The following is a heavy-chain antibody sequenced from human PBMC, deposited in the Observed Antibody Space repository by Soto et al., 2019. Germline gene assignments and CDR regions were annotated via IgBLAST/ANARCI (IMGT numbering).Heavy chain of an antibody. Sequence: QLQLQESGPGLVKPSETLSLTCTVSGGSISSSSYYWGWIRQPPGKGLEWIGSIYYSGSTYYNPSLKSRVTISVDTSKNQFSLKLSSVTAADTAVYYCASRIVGATRDAFDIWGQGTMVTVSS. J-gene: IGHJ3*02. CDR3: ASRIVGATRDAFDI. V-gene: IGHV4-39*01. CDR1: GGSISSSSYY. D-gene: IGHD1-26*01. CDR2: IYYSGST.